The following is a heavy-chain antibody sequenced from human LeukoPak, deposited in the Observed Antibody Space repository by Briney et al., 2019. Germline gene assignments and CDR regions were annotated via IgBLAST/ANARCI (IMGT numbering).Heavy chain of an antibody. CDR2: INPNSGGT. J-gene: IGHJ4*02. D-gene: IGHD3-16*01. CDR1: GYTFTSYY. CDR3: ARGMLPLDPSPTYVDY. Sequence: GASVKVSCKASGYTFTSYYMHWVRQAPGQGLEWMGWINPNSGGTNYAQKFQGRVTMTRDTSISTAYMELSRLRSDDTAVYYCARGMLPLDPSPTYVDYWGQGTLVTVSS. V-gene: IGHV1-2*02.